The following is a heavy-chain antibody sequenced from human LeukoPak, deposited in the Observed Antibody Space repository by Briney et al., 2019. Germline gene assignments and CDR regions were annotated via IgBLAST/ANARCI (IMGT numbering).Heavy chain of an antibody. CDR1: GGSFSGYY. D-gene: IGHD3-3*01. CDR2: IYYSGST. V-gene: IGHV4-34*01. J-gene: IGHJ6*02. Sequence: PSETLSLTCAVYGGSFSGYYWSWIRQPPGKGLEWIGSIYYSGSTYYNPSLKSRVTISVDTSKNQFSLKLSSVTAADTAVYYCARHWKSYYDFWSGYYTDYYYYGMDVWGQGTTVTVSS. CDR3: ARHWKSYYDFWSGYYTDYYYYGMDV.